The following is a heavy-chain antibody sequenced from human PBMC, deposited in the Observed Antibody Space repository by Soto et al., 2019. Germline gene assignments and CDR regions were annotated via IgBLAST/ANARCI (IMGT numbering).Heavy chain of an antibody. J-gene: IGHJ4*02. V-gene: IGHV3-23*01. CDR1: GFTFSSYA. CDR2: ISGSGGST. CDR3: ANEDADIVVVPAANSGDY. Sequence: GGSLRLSCAASGFTFSSYAMSWVRQAPGKGLEWVSAISGSGGSTYYADSVKGRFTISRDNSKNTLYLQMNSLRAEDTAVYYCANEDADIVVVPAANSGDYWGQGTLVTVSS. D-gene: IGHD2-2*01.